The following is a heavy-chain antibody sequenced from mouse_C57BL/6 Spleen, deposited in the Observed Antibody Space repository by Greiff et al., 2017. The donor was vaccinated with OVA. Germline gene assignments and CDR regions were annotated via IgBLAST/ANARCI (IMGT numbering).Heavy chain of an antibody. J-gene: IGHJ2*01. Sequence: QVQLQQSGPELVKPGASVKISCKASGYAFSSSWMNWVKQRPGKGLEWIGRIYPGDGDTNYNGKFKGKATLTADKSSSTAYMQLSSLTSEDSAVYFCAREHPVYLDYWGQGTTLTVSS. V-gene: IGHV1-82*01. CDR3: AREHPVYLDY. CDR2: IYPGDGDT. CDR1: GYAFSSSW.